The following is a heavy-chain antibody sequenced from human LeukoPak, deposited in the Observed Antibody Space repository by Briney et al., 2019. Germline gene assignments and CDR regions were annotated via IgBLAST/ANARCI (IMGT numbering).Heavy chain of an antibody. V-gene: IGHV4-59*01. CDR1: GGSFSGYY. D-gene: IGHD6-6*01. CDR3: ARDVGSSDWYFDL. Sequence: SETLSLTCAVYGGSFSGYYWSWIRQPPGKGPEWIGYIYYSGSTNYNPSLKSRVTISVDTSKNQFSLKLSSVTAADTAVYYCARDVGSSDWYFDLWGRGTLVTVSS. CDR2: IYYSGST. J-gene: IGHJ2*01.